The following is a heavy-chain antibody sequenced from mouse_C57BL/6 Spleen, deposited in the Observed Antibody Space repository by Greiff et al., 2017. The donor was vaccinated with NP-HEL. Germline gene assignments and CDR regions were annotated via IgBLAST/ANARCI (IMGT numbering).Heavy chain of an antibody. CDR2: IDPETGGT. V-gene: IGHV1-15*01. CDR3: TREGYDSQFAY. J-gene: IGHJ3*01. Sequence: VQLQQSGAELVRPGASVTLSCKASGYTFTDYEMHWVKQTPVHGLEWIGAIDPETGGTAYNQKFKGKAILTADKSSSTAYMELRSLTSEDSAVYYCTREGYDSQFAYWGQGTLVTVSA. CDR1: GYTFTDYE. D-gene: IGHD2-4*01.